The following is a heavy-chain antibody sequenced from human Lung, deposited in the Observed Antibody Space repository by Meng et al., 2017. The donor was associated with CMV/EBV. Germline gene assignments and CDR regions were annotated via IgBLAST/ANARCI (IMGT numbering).Heavy chain of an antibody. V-gene: IGHV4-59*01. CDR2: IYYSGST. CDR3: AREREEIVATGYFDY. CDR1: GGSISGYY. J-gene: IGHJ4*02. D-gene: IGHD5-12*01. Sequence: SETLSLTCTVSGGSISGYYWSWIRQPPGKGLEWIGYIYYSGSTNYNPSLKSRVTISVDTSKNQFSLKLSSVTAADTAGYYCAREREEIVATGYFDYWGQGTLVTFSS.